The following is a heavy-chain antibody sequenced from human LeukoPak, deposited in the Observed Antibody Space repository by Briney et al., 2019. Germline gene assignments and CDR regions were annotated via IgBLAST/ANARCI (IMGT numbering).Heavy chain of an antibody. J-gene: IGHJ4*02. CDR2: ISGSGGST. D-gene: IGHD3-22*01. CDR1: GFTFSSYA. CDR3: AKVYSSGYYVRY. Sequence: GGSLRLSCSASGFTFSSYAMSWLRQAPGQGLEWVSAISGSGGSTYYADSVKGRFTIYRDNSKNTLYLQMNSLRAEDTAVYYCAKVYSSGYYVRYWGQGTLVTVSS. V-gene: IGHV3-23*01.